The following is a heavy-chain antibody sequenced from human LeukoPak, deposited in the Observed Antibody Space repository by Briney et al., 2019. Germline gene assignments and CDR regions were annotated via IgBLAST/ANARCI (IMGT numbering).Heavy chain of an antibody. CDR2: IYYSGST. D-gene: IGHD2-2*01. CDR3: ARRDCTSTSCYYHFDY. CDR1: GGSIRSYY. J-gene: IGHJ4*02. V-gene: IGHV4-59*08. Sequence: SETLSLTCTVSGGSIRSYYCSWIRQPPGKGLEWIGYIYYSGSTSYNPSLKSRVTMSVDTSKNQFSLRLSSVTAADTAVYYCARRDCTSTSCYYHFDYWGQGTLVTVSS.